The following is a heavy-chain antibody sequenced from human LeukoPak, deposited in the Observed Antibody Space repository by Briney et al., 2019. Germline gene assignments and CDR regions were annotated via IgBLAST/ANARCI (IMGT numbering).Heavy chain of an antibody. Sequence: SETLSLTCTVSGVSISRYYWSWIRQPAGKGLEWIGRIYSSGSTTYNPSLKSRVTISVDTSKNQFSLKLSSVTAADTAVYYCARGGLISLANTPLGAFDIWGQGTMVSVSS. J-gene: IGHJ3*02. D-gene: IGHD3/OR15-3a*01. CDR2: IYSSGST. V-gene: IGHV4-4*07. CDR1: GVSISRYY. CDR3: ARGGLISLANTPLGAFDI.